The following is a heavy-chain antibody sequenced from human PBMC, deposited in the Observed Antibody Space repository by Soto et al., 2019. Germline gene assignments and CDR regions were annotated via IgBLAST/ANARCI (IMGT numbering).Heavy chain of an antibody. J-gene: IGHJ4*02. CDR3: ARALPTYSDILTGPPLNARGHVDY. CDR2: ISAYNGNT. Sequence: ASVKVSCKASGYTFTSYGISWVRQAPGQGLEGMGWISAYNGNTNYAQKLQGRVTMTTDTSTSTAYMELRSLRSDDTAVYYCARALPTYSDILTGPPLNARGHVDYWGQGTLVTVSS. V-gene: IGHV1-18*01. CDR1: GYTFTSYG. D-gene: IGHD3-9*01.